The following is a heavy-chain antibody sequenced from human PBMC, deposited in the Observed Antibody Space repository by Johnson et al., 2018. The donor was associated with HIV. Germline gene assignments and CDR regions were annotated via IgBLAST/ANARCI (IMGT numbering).Heavy chain of an antibody. CDR2: IKQDGSER. V-gene: IGHV3-7*01. CDR3: AREGDSSGMVFLDAFDI. CDR1: GFTFSTYA. J-gene: IGHJ3*02. D-gene: IGHD3-22*01. Sequence: VQLVESGGGVVQPGRSLRLSCAASGFTFSTYAMHWVRQAPGKGLEWVANIKQDGSERYYVDSVKGRFTISRDNAKNSLFLQMNSLRAEDTAVYYCAREGDSSGMVFLDAFDIWGQGTMVTVSS.